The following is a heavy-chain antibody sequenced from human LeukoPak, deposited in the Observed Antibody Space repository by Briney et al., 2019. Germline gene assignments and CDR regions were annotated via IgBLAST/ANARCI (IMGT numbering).Heavy chain of an antibody. CDR3: ARGAIFGVRKYYYYMDV. J-gene: IGHJ6*03. CDR2: IYYNGST. Sequence: SETLSLTCTVSGGSISSGGYYWSWIRQHPGKGLEWIGYIYYNGSTYYNPSLKSRVTISVDTSKNQFSLKLSSVTAADTAVYYCARGAIFGVRKYYYYMDVWGKGTTVTVSS. CDR1: GGSISSGGYY. D-gene: IGHD3-3*01. V-gene: IGHV4-31*03.